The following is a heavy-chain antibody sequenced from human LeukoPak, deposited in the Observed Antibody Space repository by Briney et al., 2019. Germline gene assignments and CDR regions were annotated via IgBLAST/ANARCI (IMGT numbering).Heavy chain of an antibody. CDR3: ARGWQINSSGGFVDP. Sequence: ASLKVSCQASGYGFTDYYVHWIRQAPGQGLEWMGWINPSSGATIYAQKFQGRVTMTRDTFTTTAYMEINSLVSDDTAMYYCARGWQINSSGGFVDPWGQGTLVTVSS. J-gene: IGHJ5*02. CDR1: GYGFTDYY. CDR2: INPSSGAT. D-gene: IGHD6-6*01. V-gene: IGHV1-2*02.